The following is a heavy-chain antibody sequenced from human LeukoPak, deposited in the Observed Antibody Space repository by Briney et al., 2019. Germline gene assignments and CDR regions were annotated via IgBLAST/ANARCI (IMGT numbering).Heavy chain of an antibody. CDR3: AKDGRGSSSYNWFDP. D-gene: IGHD6-13*01. V-gene: IGHV3-48*03. Sequence: GGSLRLSCAASGFTFSSYEMNWVRQAPGKGLEWVSYISSSGSTIYYADSVKGRFTISRDNAKNSLYLQMNSLRAEDTALYYCAKDGRGSSSYNWFDPWGQGTLVTVSS. J-gene: IGHJ5*02. CDR1: GFTFSSYE. CDR2: ISSSGSTI.